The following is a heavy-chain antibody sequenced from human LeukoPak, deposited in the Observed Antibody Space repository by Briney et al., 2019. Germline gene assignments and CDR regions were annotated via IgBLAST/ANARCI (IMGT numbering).Heavy chain of an antibody. V-gene: IGHV3-23*01. CDR3: ARDVNLQQLAD. Sequence: PGGSLRLSCAASGFTFSSYAMSWVRQAPGKGLEWVSAISGSGGSTYYADSVKGRFTISRDNSKNTLYLQMDSLRPEDTAVYYCARDVNLQQLADWGQGTLVTVSS. J-gene: IGHJ4*02. D-gene: IGHD1-1*01. CDR2: ISGSGGST. CDR1: GFTFSSYA.